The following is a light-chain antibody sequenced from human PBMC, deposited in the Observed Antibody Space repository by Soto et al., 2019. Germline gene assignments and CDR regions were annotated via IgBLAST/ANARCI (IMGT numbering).Light chain of an antibody. CDR2: GAS. CDR3: QQYNDWPRT. V-gene: IGKV3-15*01. Sequence: EIVMTQSPATLSVSPGERATLSCRASQSLSSNLAWYQQKPGQAPRLLIYGASTRATGIPVRFSGSGSGTEFTLTISSLQSEDFAVYYCQQYNDWPRTFGQGTKVEI. CDR1: QSLSSN. J-gene: IGKJ1*01.